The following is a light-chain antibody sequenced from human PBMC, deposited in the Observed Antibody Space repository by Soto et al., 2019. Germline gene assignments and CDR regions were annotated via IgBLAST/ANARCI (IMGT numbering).Light chain of an antibody. J-gene: IGKJ5*01. V-gene: IGKV1-13*02. CDR3: QQFNPYPIT. CDR2: DVS. CDR1: QDIRGA. Sequence: AIQVTQSPSSLSASVGDRVTITCRASQDIRGALAWYQQKPGKPPRLLIYDVSTLESGVPSRFSGSSSGTEFTLTISSLQSEDFGTYLCQQFNPYPITFGHGTRLEIK.